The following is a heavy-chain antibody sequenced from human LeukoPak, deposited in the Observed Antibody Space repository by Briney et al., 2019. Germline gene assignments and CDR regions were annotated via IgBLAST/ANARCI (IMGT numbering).Heavy chain of an antibody. Sequence: SHTLSLTCAISGDSVSTNSAAWNRIRQSPSRGLEWLGRTYYRSKWYNDYAVSVKSRITINPDTSKNQFSLQLNSVTPEDTAVYYCARDKGGSGYDHLDSWGQGTLVTVSS. V-gene: IGHV6-1*01. D-gene: IGHD5-12*01. J-gene: IGHJ4*02. CDR1: GDSVSTNSAA. CDR3: ARDKGGSGYDHLDS. CDR2: TYYRSKWYN.